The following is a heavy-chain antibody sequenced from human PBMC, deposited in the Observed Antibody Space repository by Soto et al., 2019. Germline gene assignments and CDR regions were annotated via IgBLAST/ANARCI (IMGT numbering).Heavy chain of an antibody. CDR2: IAYDGSNN. D-gene: IGHD4-4*01. V-gene: IGHV3-30*18. CDR3: SKDLATVSTDYYYYAMEV. J-gene: IGHJ6*02. Sequence: QVQLVESGGGVAQPGRSLRLSCETSGFTFSHYGMHWVRQAPGKGLEWVALIAYDGSNNYYADSVKGRFAISRDNSKNTLYLQINRLRAEYTAVYYCSKDLATVSTDYYYYAMEVWGLGTTVTVSS. CDR1: GFTFSHYG.